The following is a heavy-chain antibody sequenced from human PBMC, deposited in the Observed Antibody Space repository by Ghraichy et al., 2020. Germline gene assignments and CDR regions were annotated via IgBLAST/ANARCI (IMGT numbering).Heavy chain of an antibody. V-gene: IGHV3-11*01. CDR2: IGSSGSAI. D-gene: IGHD1-26*01. CDR1: GFTFTDYY. J-gene: IGHJ3*02. CDR3: ARGDTEYSGYYVDVFDI. Sequence: GESLRLSCAASGFTFTDYYMSWVRQAPGMGLEWVSYIGSSGSAIYYADSVKGRFTLSRDNAKNSVYLQMNSLRAEDTAVYYCARGDTEYSGYYVDVFDIWGQGTMVTVSS.